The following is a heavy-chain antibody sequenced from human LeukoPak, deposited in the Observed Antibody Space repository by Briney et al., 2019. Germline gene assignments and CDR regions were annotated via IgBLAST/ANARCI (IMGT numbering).Heavy chain of an antibody. CDR3: ATNIVVVPAALDH. D-gene: IGHD2-2*01. Sequence: SETLSLTCAVSGYSIRGGYYWAWIRQPPGKGLEWIGTMFHNQTTYYNPSLKTRVTLSVDVSQNQFSLKLNSVTATDTAVYYCATNIVVVPAALDHWGQGTPVTVSS. J-gene: IGHJ4*02. CDR2: MFHNQTT. V-gene: IGHV4-38-2*01. CDR1: GYSIRGGYY.